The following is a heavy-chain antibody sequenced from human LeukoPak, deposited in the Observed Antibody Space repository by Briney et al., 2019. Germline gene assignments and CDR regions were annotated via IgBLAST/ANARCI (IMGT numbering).Heavy chain of an antibody. Sequence: GGSLRLSCAASGFTFSSYTMNWVRQAPGKGLEWVSSISTSSSYIYYADSVKGRFTISRDNAKKSLYLQMNSLRAEDTAVYYCAELGITMIGGVWGKGTTVTISS. CDR3: AELGITMIGGV. V-gene: IGHV3-21*01. CDR1: GFTFSSYT. J-gene: IGHJ6*04. D-gene: IGHD3-10*02. CDR2: ISTSSSYI.